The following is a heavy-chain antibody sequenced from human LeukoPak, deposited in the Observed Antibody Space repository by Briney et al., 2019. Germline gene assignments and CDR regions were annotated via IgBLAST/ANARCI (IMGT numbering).Heavy chain of an antibody. D-gene: IGHD1-14*01. J-gene: IGHJ3*02. V-gene: IGHV1-3*01. Sequence: ASVKVSCKASGYTFTTAAMHWVRQAPGQRLEWMGWINAGNGNTKYSQKFQGRVTITRDTSASTAYMELSSLRSEDTAVYYCASGVTVNDAFDIWGQGTMVTVSS. CDR3: ASGVTVNDAFDI. CDR1: GYTFTTAA. CDR2: INAGNGNT.